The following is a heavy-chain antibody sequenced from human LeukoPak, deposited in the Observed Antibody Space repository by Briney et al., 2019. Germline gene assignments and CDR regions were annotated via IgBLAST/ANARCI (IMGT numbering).Heavy chain of an antibody. CDR1: GGSISSSSYY. V-gene: IGHV4-39*01. CDR2: IYYSGST. D-gene: IGHD5-18*01. J-gene: IGHJ4*02. CDR3: ARSVDTAMAFDY. Sequence: PSETLSLTCTVSGGSISSSSYYWGWIRQPPGTGLEWIGSIYYSGSTYYNPSLKSRVTISVDTSKNQFSLKLSSVTAADTAVYYCARSVDTAMAFDYWGQGTLVTVSS.